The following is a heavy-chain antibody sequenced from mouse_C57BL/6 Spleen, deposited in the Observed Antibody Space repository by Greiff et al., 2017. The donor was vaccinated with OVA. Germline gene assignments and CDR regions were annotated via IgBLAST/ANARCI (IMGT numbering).Heavy chain of an antibody. CDR3: ARGGDGGYYYAMDY. Sequence: QVQLQQPGAELVKPGASVKLSCKASGYTFTSYWMHWVKQRPGRGLEWIGRIAPNSGGTKYNEKFKSKATLTVDKPSSTAYMQLSSLTSEDSAVYYCARGGDGGYYYAMDYWGQGTSVTVSS. CDR2: IAPNSGGT. CDR1: GYTFTSYW. V-gene: IGHV1-72*01. J-gene: IGHJ4*01.